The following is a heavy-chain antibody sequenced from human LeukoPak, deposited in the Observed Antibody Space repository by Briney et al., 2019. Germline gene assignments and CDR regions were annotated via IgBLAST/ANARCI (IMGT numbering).Heavy chain of an antibody. CDR2: IYHSGST. D-gene: IGHD5-24*01. CDR3: ARWDPPYYYYGMDV. CDR1: GGSISSGGYS. Sequence: PSETLSLTCAVSGGSISSGGYSWSWIRQPPGKGLEWIGYIYHSGSTYYNPSLKSRVTISVDTSKNQFSLKLSSVTAADTAVYYCARWDPPYYYYGMDVWGQGTTVTVSS. J-gene: IGHJ6*02. V-gene: IGHV4-30-2*02.